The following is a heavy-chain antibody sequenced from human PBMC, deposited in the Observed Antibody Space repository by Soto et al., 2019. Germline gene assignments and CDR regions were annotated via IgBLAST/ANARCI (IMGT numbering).Heavy chain of an antibody. CDR3: ARFYSRRLRVRDYYSGMDV. Sequence: SYTLSLTCTVSGDSISISIYYWGWIRQPPGKGLEWIGSIYYSGSTYYSPSLKSRVTISVDTSKNQFSLRLSSVTAADTAVYYCARFYSRRLRVRDYYSGMDVWGQGTTVTVSS. D-gene: IGHD6-13*01. CDR1: GDSISISIYY. CDR2: IYYSGST. J-gene: IGHJ6*02. V-gene: IGHV4-39*01.